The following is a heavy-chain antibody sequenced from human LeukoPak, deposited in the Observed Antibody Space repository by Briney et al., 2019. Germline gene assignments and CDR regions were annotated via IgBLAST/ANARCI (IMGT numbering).Heavy chain of an antibody. CDR3: ARDSRLYSSGWHFDY. CDR2: ISSSSSYI. CDR1: GFTFSSYS. D-gene: IGHD6-19*01. J-gene: IGHJ4*02. Sequence: GGSLRLSCAASGFTFSSYSMNWVRQAPGKGLEWVSSISSSSSYIYYADSVKGRFTISRDNAKNSLYLQMNSLRAEDTAVYYCARDSRLYSSGWHFDYWGQGTLVTVSS. V-gene: IGHV3-21*01.